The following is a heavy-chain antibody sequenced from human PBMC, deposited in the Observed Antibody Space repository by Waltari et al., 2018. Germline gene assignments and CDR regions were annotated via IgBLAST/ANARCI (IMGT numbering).Heavy chain of an antibody. D-gene: IGHD6-6*01. J-gene: IGHJ4*02. CDR1: GFTFTDYY. V-gene: IGHV1-69-2*01. Sequence: DVQLVQSGAEVKKTGATVKISCKISGFTFTDYYIHWVQQAPGKGLKWVGLVAPEDGETVYAGNFQGRVIITADTLTDPAFMEVDTLRSEDTAVYYCATGREQLAHFDHWGQGTLVTVSS. CDR3: ATGREQLAHFDH. CDR2: VAPEDGET.